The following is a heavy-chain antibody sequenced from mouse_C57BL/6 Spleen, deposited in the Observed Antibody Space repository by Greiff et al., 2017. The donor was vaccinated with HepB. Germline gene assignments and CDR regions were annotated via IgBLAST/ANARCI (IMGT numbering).Heavy chain of an antibody. Sequence: VQLQQPGAELVKPGASVKLSCKASGYTFTSYWMQWVKQRPGQGLEWIGEIDPSDSYTNYNQKFKGKATLTVDTSSSTAYMQLSSLPSEDSAVYYCAITTVVAPSDYWGQGTTLTVSS. CDR3: AITTVVAPSDY. V-gene: IGHV1-50*01. D-gene: IGHD1-1*01. J-gene: IGHJ2*01. CDR2: IDPSDSYT. CDR1: GYTFTSYW.